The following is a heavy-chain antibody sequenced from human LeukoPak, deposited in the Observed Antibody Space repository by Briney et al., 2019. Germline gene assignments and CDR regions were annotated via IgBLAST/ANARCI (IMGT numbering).Heavy chain of an antibody. V-gene: IGHV3-11*01. CDR3: WSRFGYRYGFPLDY. J-gene: IGHJ4*02. D-gene: IGHD5-18*01. CDR2: ISSSGSTI. Sequence: PGGSLRLSCAASGFTYSDYYMSWIRQAPGKGLEWVSYISSSGSTIYYADSVKGRFTISRDNAKNSLYLQMNSLRAEDTAVYYCWSRFGYRYGFPLDYWGQGTLVTVSS. CDR1: GFTYSDYY.